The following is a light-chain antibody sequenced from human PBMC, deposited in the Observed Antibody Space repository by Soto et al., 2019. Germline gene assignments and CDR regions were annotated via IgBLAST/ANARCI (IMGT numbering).Light chain of an antibody. CDR1: SSDVGGYNY. V-gene: IGLV2-8*01. Sequence: QSALTQPPSASGSPGQSVTISCTGTSSDVGGYNYVSWYQQHPGKAPKLMIYEVSKRPSGVPDRFSGSKSGNTASLTVSGLQAEDEADYYCSSYAGSNHGNFGTGTKLTVL. CDR3: SSYAGSNHGN. J-gene: IGLJ1*01. CDR2: EVS.